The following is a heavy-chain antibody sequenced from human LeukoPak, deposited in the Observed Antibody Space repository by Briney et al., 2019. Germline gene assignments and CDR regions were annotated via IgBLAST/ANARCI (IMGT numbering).Heavy chain of an antibody. V-gene: IGHV4-59*08. CDR1: GGSINNCY. CDR3: ARHFIERRPGGRFDP. J-gene: IGHJ5*02. CDR2: IYYSGST. D-gene: IGHD6-6*01. Sequence: SETLSLTCNVSGGSINNCYWSWIRQPPGKGLEWIGYIYYSGSTNYNPSLKSRVTISVDTSKNQFSLRLSSVTAADTAMYYCARHFIERRPGGRFDPWGQGLLVTVSS.